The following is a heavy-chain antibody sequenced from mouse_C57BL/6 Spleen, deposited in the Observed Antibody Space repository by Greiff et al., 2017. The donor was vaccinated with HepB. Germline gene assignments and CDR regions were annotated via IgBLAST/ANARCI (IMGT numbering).Heavy chain of an antibody. Sequence: EVQLQQSGAELVRPGASVKLSCTASGFNIKDDYMHWVKQRPEQGLEWIGWIDPENGDTEYASKFQGKATITADTSSNTAYLQLSSLTSEDTAVYYCTSFVTTVVAGNYAMDYWGQGTSVTVSS. D-gene: IGHD1-1*01. CDR2: IDPENGDT. CDR1: GFNIKDDY. V-gene: IGHV14-4*01. CDR3: TSFVTTVVAGNYAMDY. J-gene: IGHJ4*01.